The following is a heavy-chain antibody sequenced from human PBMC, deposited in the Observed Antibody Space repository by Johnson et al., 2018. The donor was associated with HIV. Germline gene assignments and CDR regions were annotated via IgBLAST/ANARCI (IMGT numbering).Heavy chain of an antibody. CDR2: IKQAGSEK. V-gene: IGHV3-7*01. CDR1: GFTFSSYW. J-gene: IGHJ3*02. D-gene: IGHD2-15*01. Sequence: VQLVESGGGLVQPGGSLRLSCAASGFTFSSYWMSWVRQAPGKGLEWVANIKQAGSEKYYVDSVKGRFTISRDNAKNSLYLQMTSLRAEDTAVYYCARDKGGGSDAFDIWGQGTMVTVSS. CDR3: ARDKGGGSDAFDI.